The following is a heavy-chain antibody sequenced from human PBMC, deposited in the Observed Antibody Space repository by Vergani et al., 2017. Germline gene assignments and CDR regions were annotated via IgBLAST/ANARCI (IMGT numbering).Heavy chain of an antibody. J-gene: IGHJ4*02. D-gene: IGHD5-24*01. CDR3: ARETRDTPSSLDY. CDR2: LGYDGRMK. Sequence: QVQLVETGGGVVQPGGSLGLFFQTSGLSFNTFVPPWAPQAPGKGLDWVAFLGYDGRMKYNVDSVKGQFTISKDISKKTLYLQMNSLRGDDTAVYYCARETRDTPSSLDYWGQGTLVTVSS. V-gene: IGHV3-33*01. CDR1: GLSFNTFV.